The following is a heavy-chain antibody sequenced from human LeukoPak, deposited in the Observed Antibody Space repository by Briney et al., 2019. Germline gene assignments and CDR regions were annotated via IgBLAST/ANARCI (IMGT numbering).Heavy chain of an antibody. Sequence: GGSLRLSCAASGFTVSSNYMSWVRQAPGKGLEWVSVIYSGGSTYYADSVKGRFTISRDNSKNTLYLQMNSLRAEDTAVYYCAKAEYQLLQIDYWGQGTLVTVSS. CDR1: GFTVSSNY. J-gene: IGHJ4*02. D-gene: IGHD2-2*01. CDR3: AKAEYQLLQIDY. CDR2: IYSGGST. V-gene: IGHV3-53*01.